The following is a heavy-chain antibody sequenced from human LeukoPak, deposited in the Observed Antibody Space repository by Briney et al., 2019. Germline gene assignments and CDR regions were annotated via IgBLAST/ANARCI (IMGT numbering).Heavy chain of an antibody. CDR3: AKGLWYSSSWYYFDY. J-gene: IGHJ4*02. V-gene: IGHV3-21*04. CDR1: GFTFSSYS. D-gene: IGHD6-13*01. CDR2: ISSSSSYI. Sequence: PGGSLRLSCAASGFTFSSYSMNWVRQAPGKGLEWVSSISSSSSYIYYADSVKGRFTISRDNSKNTLYLQMNSLRAEDTAVYYCAKGLWYSSSWYYFDYWGQGTLVTVSS.